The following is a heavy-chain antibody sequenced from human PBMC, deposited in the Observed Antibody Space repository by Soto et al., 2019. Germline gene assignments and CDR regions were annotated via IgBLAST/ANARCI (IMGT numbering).Heavy chain of an antibody. J-gene: IGHJ5*02. CDR1: GGSISSSSYY. CDR2: IYYSGST. CDR3: ARQDIVVVVAASLGTNWFDP. Sequence: SETLSLTCTVSGGSISSSSYYWGWIRQPPGKGLEWIGSIYYSGSTYYKTSLKSRVTISVDTSKNQFSLKLSSVTAADKAVYNFARQDIVVVVAASLGTNWFDPWGQGTLVTVSS. V-gene: IGHV4-39*01. D-gene: IGHD2-15*01.